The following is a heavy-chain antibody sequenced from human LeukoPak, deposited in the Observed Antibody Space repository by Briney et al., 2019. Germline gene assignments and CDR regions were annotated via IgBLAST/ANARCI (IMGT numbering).Heavy chain of an antibody. D-gene: IGHD6-13*01. Sequence: GGSLRLSCAASGFTFSSYGMHWVRQAPGKGLEWVAVISYDGSNKYYADSVKGRFTISRDNSKNTLYLQMNSLRAEDTAVYYCAKDRGGGQQLVPPIPHFDYWGQGTLVTVSS. CDR3: AKDRGGGQQLVPPIPHFDY. V-gene: IGHV3-33*05. CDR2: ISYDGSNK. J-gene: IGHJ4*02. CDR1: GFTFSSYG.